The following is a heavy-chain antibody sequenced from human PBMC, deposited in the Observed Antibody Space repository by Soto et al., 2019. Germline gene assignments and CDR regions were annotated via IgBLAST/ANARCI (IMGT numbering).Heavy chain of an antibody. Sequence: SETLSLTCAVYGGSFSGYYWSWIRQPPGKGLEWIGEINHSGSTNYNPSLKSRVTISVDTSKNQFSLKLSSVTAADTAVYYCARSQDSSGYYYYGMDVWGQGTTVTVSS. CDR3: ARSQDSSGYYYYGMDV. CDR1: GGSFSGYY. V-gene: IGHV4-34*01. D-gene: IGHD3-22*01. CDR2: INHSGST. J-gene: IGHJ6*02.